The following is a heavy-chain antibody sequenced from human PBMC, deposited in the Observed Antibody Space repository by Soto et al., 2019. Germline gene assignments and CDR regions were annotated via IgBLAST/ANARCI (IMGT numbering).Heavy chain of an antibody. CDR1: GFTFSSYW. D-gene: IGHD3-16*01. V-gene: IGHV3-74*01. Sequence: EVQLVASGGGLVQPGGSLRLSCAASGFTFSSYWMHCVREPPGKGLVWVSRINSDGSTISYADSVRGRFTISRDNAKNKLDLQMNSLRAEDTAVYYCARVRIGAYHCDSWGQGTLVTVSS. J-gene: IGHJ4*02. CDR2: INSDGSTI. CDR3: ARVRIGAYHCDS.